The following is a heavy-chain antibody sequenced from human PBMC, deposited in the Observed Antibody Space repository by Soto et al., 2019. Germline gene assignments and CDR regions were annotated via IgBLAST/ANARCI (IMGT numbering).Heavy chain of an antibody. V-gene: IGHV5-10-1*01. D-gene: IGHD3-3*01. CDR2: IDSTDSEA. CDR3: ATSTLFVVVETLDV. CDR1: GYSFPSRW. J-gene: IGHJ3*01. Sequence: GESPEISCEASGYSFPSRWILWVRQLSGKGVEWVGEIDSTDSEARYRPSFQGHVRFSVDTSNNTAFLQWNGLKASDTAIYYCATSTLFVVVETLDVCGQGTIVTGSS.